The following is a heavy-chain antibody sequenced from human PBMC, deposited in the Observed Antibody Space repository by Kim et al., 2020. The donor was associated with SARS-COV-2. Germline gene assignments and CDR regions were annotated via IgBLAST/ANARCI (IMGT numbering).Heavy chain of an antibody. Sequence: SETLSLTCTVSGGSVKSGSYYWSWIRQPQGKGLEGIGDIYYTGSTIHNPSLKSRLTISVDTSKNQFSLMLTAVTAADTAEDYCGRCPIDHGHRNSWY. D-gene: IGHD1-1*01. CDR1: GGSVKSGSYY. J-gene: IGHJ2*01. CDR2: IYYTGST. V-gene: IGHV4-61*01. CDR3: GRCPIDHGHRNSWY.